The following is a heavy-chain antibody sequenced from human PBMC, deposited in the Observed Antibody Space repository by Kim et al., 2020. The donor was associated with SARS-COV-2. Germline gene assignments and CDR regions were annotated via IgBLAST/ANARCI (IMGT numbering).Heavy chain of an antibody. J-gene: IGHJ6*02. D-gene: IGHD3-3*02. CDR3: ARFEPTYAIASYGMDV. CDR1: GYSFTSYW. CDR2: IDPSDSYT. V-gene: IGHV5-10-1*01. Sequence: GESLKISCKGSGYSFTSYWISWVRQMPGKGLEWMGRIDPSDSYTNYSPSFQGHVTISADKSISTAYLQWSSLKASDTAMYYCARFEPTYAIASYGMDVWGQGTTVTVSS.